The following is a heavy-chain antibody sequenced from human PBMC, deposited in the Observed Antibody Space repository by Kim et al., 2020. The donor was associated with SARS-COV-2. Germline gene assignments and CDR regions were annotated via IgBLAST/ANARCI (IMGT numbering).Heavy chain of an antibody. J-gene: IGHJ6*02. V-gene: IGHV1-69*13. CDR3: ATDCSGGSCYSISYYYYGMDV. CDR1: GGTFSSYA. CDR2: IIPIFGTA. Sequence: SVKVSCKASGGTFSSYAISWVRQAPGQGLEWMGGIIPIFGTANYAQKFQGRVTITADESTSTAYMELSSLRSEDTAVYYCATDCSGGSCYSISYYYYGMDVWGQGTTVTVSS. D-gene: IGHD2-15*01.